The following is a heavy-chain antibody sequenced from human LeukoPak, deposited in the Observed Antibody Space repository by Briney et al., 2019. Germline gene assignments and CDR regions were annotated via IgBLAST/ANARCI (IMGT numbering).Heavy chain of an antibody. D-gene: IGHD3-10*01. Sequence: SETLSLTCTVSGGSISSGSYYWSWIRQPAGKGLEWIGRIYTSGSTNYNPPLKSRVTISVDTSKNQFSLKLSSVTAADTAVYYCARAVGSGSFQTYYYYMDVWGKGTTVTISS. J-gene: IGHJ6*03. V-gene: IGHV4-61*02. CDR2: IYTSGST. CDR1: GGSISSGSYY. CDR3: ARAVGSGSFQTYYYYMDV.